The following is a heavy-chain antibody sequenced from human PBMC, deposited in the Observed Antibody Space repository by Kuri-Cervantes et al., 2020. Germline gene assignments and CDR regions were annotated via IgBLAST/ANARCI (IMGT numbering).Heavy chain of an antibody. V-gene: IGHV4-34*01. D-gene: IGHD6-19*01. Sequence: GSLRLSCAVYGGSFSGYYWSWIRQPPGKGLEWTGEINHSGSTNYNPSLKSRVIISVDTSKNQFSLKLSSVTAADTAVYYCARVGSSGWYAGYWGQGTLVTVSS. CDR3: ARVGSSGWYAGY. CDR2: INHSGST. CDR1: GGSFSGYY. J-gene: IGHJ4*02.